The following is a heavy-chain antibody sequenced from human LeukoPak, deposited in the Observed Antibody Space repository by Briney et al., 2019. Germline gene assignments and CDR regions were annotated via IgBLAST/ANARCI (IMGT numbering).Heavy chain of an antibody. CDR2: IYPGDSDT. D-gene: IGHD5-12*01. J-gene: IGHJ2*01. V-gene: IGHV5-51*01. CDR3: ARPPIGGYDSDWYFDL. CDR1: GYTFTTYW. Sequence: GESLKISCKGSGYTFTTYWIAWVRQMPGKGLEWMGIIYPGDSDTRYSPSFQGQVTISADKSISTAYLQWSSLKASDSAMYYCARPPIGGYDSDWYFDLWGRGTLVTVSS.